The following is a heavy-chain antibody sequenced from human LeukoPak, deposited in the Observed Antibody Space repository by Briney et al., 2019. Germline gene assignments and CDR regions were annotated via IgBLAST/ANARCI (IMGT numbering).Heavy chain of an antibody. V-gene: IGHV1-18*01. D-gene: IGHD6-19*01. Sequence: ASVKVSCKASGFTFTRYGISWVRQAPGQGLEWMGWISAYNGDTKYAQKFQDRLTVTTDTSTSTAYMELRSLRSDDTAVYYCARDPSNTSGWYAWADYWGQGTLVTVSS. CDR1: GFTFTRYG. J-gene: IGHJ4*02. CDR3: ARDPSNTSGWYAWADY. CDR2: ISAYNGDT.